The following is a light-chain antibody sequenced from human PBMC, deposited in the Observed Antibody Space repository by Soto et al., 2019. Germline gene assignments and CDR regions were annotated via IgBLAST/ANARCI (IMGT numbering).Light chain of an antibody. Sequence: QSSLTQPPYASGSPGQSVTLSCTGTSSDVGGYNYVSWFQHHPGKAPKLMIYEVSKRPSGVPDRFSGSKSGNTASLTVSGLQAEDEAAYYCSSYAGRNNSRVFGTGTKVTVL. CDR3: SSYAGRNNSRV. CDR1: SSDVGGYNY. CDR2: EVS. V-gene: IGLV2-8*01. J-gene: IGLJ1*01.